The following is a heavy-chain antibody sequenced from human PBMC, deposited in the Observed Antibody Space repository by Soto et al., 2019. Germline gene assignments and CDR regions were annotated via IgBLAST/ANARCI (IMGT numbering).Heavy chain of an antibody. V-gene: IGHV5-10-1*01. CDR3: ARVELYYYDSSGYYYYYYGMDV. CDR1: GYSFTSYW. CDR2: IDPSDSYT. J-gene: IGHJ6*02. D-gene: IGHD3-22*01. Sequence: GESLKISCKGSGYSFTSYWISWVRQMPGKDLEWMGRIDPSDSYTNYSPSFQGHVTISADKSISTAYLQWSSLKASDTAMYYCARVELYYYDSSGYYYYYYGMDVWGQGTTVTVS.